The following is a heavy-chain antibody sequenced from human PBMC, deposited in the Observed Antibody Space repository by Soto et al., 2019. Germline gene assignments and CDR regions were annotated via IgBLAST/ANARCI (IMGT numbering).Heavy chain of an antibody. J-gene: IGHJ6*02. CDR1: GGSISSYY. V-gene: IGHV4-59*08. D-gene: IGHD4-17*01. CDR3: ARALGRTTVTNYYYYGMDV. CDR2: IYYSGST. Sequence: SETLSLTCTVSGGSISSYYWSWIRQPPGKGLEWIGYIYYSGSTYYNPSLKSRVTISVDTSKNQFSLKLSSVTAADTAVYYCARALGRTTVTNYYYYGMDVWGQGTTVTVSS.